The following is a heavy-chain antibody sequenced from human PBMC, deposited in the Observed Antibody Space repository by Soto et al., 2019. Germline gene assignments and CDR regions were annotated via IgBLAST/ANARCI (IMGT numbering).Heavy chain of an antibody. J-gene: IGHJ3*02. CDR2: IYPGDSDT. CDR3: ATAMGYYYDSSGYYPNDAFDI. V-gene: IGHV5-51*01. CDR1: GYSFTSYW. Sequence: EVQLVQSGAEVKKPGESLKISCKGSGYSFTSYWIGWVRQMPGKGLEWMGIIYPGDSDTRYSPSFQGQVTISADKSISTAYLQWSSLKAPDTAMYYCATAMGYYYDSSGYYPNDAFDIWGQGTMVTVSS. D-gene: IGHD3-22*01.